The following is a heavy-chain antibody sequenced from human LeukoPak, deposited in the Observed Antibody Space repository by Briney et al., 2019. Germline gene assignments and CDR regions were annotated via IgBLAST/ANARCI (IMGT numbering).Heavy chain of an antibody. Sequence: SETLSLTCTVSGGSISSGSYYWSWIRQPAGKGLEWIVRISISGSTNNNPSPKSRVTISVDTSKNQFSLKLSSVTAADTAVYYCARDREITIFGVGYYYGMDVWGQGTTVTVSS. V-gene: IGHV4-61*02. D-gene: IGHD3-3*01. J-gene: IGHJ6*02. CDR1: GGSISSGSYY. CDR2: ISISGST. CDR3: ARDREITIFGVGYYYGMDV.